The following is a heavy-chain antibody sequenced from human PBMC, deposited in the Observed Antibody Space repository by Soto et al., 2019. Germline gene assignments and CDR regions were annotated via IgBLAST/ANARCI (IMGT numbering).Heavy chain of an antibody. CDR1: GYTFTSYA. CDR3: ARAGLWELLTCFDY. CDR2: INAGNGNT. Sequence: GASVKVSCKASGYTFTSYAMHWVRQAPGQRLEWVGWINAGNGNTKYSQKFQGRVTITRDTSASTAYMELSSLRSEDTAVYYCARAGLWELLTCFDYWGQGTLVTVSS. V-gene: IGHV1-3*01. J-gene: IGHJ4*02. D-gene: IGHD1-26*01.